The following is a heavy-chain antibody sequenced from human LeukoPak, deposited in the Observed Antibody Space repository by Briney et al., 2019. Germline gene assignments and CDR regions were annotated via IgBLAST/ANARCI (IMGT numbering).Heavy chain of an antibody. CDR3: ARGGTRITIVGVVINDFDY. Sequence: SETLSLTYTVSGGSISSGDYYWSWIRQPPGKGLEWIGYIYHSGSTYYNPSLKSRLAISVDTPRNQFSLKLRSVTAADTAVYYCARGGTRITIVGVVINDFDYWGQGTLVTVSS. V-gene: IGHV4-30-4*08. CDR1: GGSISSGDYY. J-gene: IGHJ4*02. D-gene: IGHD3-3*01. CDR2: IYHSGST.